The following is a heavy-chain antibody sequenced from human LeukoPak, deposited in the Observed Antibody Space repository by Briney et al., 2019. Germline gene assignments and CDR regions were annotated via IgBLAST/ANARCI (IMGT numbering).Heavy chain of an antibody. CDR3: ARVSFDSSGYDFDY. J-gene: IGHJ4*02. CDR2: IIPIFGSS. Sequence: RASVKVSCKASGGTFSSYAISWVRQAPGQGLEWMGGIIPIFGSSNYAQNFQDRVTITADESTSTAYMELRSLRSDDTAVYYCARVSFDSSGYDFDYWGQGTLVTVSS. CDR1: GGTFSSYA. V-gene: IGHV1-69*13. D-gene: IGHD3-22*01.